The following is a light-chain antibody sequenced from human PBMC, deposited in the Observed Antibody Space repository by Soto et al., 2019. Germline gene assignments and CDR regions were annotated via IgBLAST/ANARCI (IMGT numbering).Light chain of an antibody. J-gene: IGLJ1*01. CDR3: SAYTSISTYV. V-gene: IGLV2-14*01. Sequence: QSALTQPASVSGSPGQSITISCPGTSSDVGGYNFVSCYQQHPDKAPKLIIYDVHNQPSGVSNRFSASKSGNKASLTISGPQAEDGAEYYCSAYTSISTYVFETGTNGTVL. CDR1: SSDVGGYNF. CDR2: DVH.